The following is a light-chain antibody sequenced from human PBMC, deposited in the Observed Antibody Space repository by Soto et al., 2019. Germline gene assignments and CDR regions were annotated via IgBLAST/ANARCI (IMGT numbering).Light chain of an antibody. CDR3: SAYTRSSTSVV. J-gene: IGLJ2*01. CDR1: SSDVGGYNY. V-gene: IGLV2-14*01. Sequence: QSALTQPASVSGSPGQSITISCTGTSSDVGGYNYVSWYQQHPGKATKLMIYDVSNRPSGVSNRFSGAKSGNTASLTISGLQAEDEADYYCSAYTRSSTSVVFGGGTKLTVL. CDR2: DVS.